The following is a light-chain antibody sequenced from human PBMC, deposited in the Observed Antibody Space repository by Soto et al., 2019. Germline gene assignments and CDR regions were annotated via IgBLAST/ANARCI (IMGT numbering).Light chain of an antibody. Sequence: EFVLTQSPGKLSLSPGERATLSCRASQSISSSFLAWYQQKPGQAPRLLIYGASSRGTGIPDRFSGSGSGTDFTLTISRLEPEDFAVYYCQQYGSSPPLTFGGGTQVAIK. V-gene: IGKV3-20*01. CDR2: GAS. CDR3: QQYGSSPPLT. J-gene: IGKJ4*01. CDR1: QSISSSF.